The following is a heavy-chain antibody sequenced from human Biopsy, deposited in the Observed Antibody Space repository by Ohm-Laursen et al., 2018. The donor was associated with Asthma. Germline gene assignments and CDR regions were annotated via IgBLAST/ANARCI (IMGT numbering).Heavy chain of an antibody. CDR2: ISSSGSTT. Sequence: SLRLSCAASGFAVSRDHMFWVRQAPGKGLEWVSSISSSGSTTYPAESVKGRFTISRDNSKNTLDLQMNSPRAEDTAVYYCARDTRPNWFDPWGQGTLVTVSS. CDR3: ARDTRPNWFDP. J-gene: IGHJ5*02. D-gene: IGHD3-3*01. CDR1: GFAVSRDH. V-gene: IGHV3-48*01.